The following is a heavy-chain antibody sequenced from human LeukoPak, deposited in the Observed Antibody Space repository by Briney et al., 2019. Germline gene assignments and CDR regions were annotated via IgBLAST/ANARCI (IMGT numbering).Heavy chain of an antibody. CDR3: ARGQYTGYPTH. Sequence: PSETLSLTCAVYGGFFTDYYWGWIRRPPGKGPEWIGEINHSGYTNYNPSLKSRVSVSVDTSKNQFSLKLSSVNAADTAVYYCARGQYTGYPTHWGQGTLVTVSS. D-gene: IGHD5-12*01. CDR2: INHSGYT. V-gene: IGHV4-34*01. CDR1: GGFFTDYY. J-gene: IGHJ4*02.